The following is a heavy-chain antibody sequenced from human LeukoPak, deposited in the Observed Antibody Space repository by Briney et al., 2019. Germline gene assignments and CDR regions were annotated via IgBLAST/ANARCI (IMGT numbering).Heavy chain of an antibody. V-gene: IGHV3-33*07. J-gene: IGHJ4*02. Sequence: GGSLRLSCAASGFAFNEAWMNWVRQAPGKGLEWVAVIWYDGSNKYYADSVKGRFTISRDNSKNTLYLQMNSLRAEDTAVYYCARGRWLQFTLDYWGQGTLVTVSS. CDR2: IWYDGSNK. CDR1: GFAFNEAW. CDR3: ARGRWLQFTLDY. D-gene: IGHD5-24*01.